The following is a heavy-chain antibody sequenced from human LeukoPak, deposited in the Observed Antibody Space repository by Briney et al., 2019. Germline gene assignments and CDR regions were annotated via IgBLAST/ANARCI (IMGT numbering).Heavy chain of an antibody. J-gene: IGHJ4*02. D-gene: IGHD3-9*01. Sequence: ETLSLTCAVSGGSISSDGYYWGWIRQPPGKGLEWIGSIYYSGATYYNPSLKSRVTISVDTSKNQFSLKVSSVTAADTAVYYCARRGSNWFFDFWGQGTLVTVSS. V-gene: IGHV4-39*07. CDR1: GGSISSDGYY. CDR2: IYYSGAT. CDR3: ARRGSNWFFDF.